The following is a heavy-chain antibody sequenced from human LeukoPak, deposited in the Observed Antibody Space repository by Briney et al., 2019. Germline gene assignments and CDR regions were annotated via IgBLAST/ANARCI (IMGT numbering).Heavy chain of an antibody. V-gene: IGHV4-39*01. CDR3: AYGLAAAGLY. Sequence: KPSETLSLTCTVSGGSISSSSYYWGWIRKPPGKGLEWIWSIYYSGSTYYNPSLKSRVTISVDTSKNQFYLKLSSVTAAETAVYYCAYGLAAAGLYWGQGTLVTVSS. D-gene: IGHD6-13*01. J-gene: IGHJ4*02. CDR1: GGSISSSSYY. CDR2: IYYSGST.